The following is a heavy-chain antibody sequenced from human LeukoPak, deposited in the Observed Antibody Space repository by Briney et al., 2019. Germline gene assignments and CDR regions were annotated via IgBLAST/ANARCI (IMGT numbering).Heavy chain of an antibody. CDR2: IIPILGIA. D-gene: IGHD3-3*01. J-gene: IGHJ6*03. CDR3: ARGGYYDFWSGYYTPYYYCYMDV. CDR1: GGTSSSYT. Sequence: SVKVSCKASGGTSSSYTISWVRQAPGQGLEWMGRIIPILGIANYAQKFQGRVTITADKSTSTAYMELSSLRSEDTAVYYCARGGYYDFWSGYYTPYYYCYMDVWGKGTTVTVSS. V-gene: IGHV1-69*02.